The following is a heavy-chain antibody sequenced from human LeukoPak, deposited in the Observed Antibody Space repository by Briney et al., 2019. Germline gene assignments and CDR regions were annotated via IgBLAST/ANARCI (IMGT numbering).Heavy chain of an antibody. J-gene: IGHJ4*02. CDR1: GYTFTSYG. D-gene: IGHD3-22*01. CDR3: ARIAKISSGYYYADY. CDR2: ISAYNGNT. V-gene: IGHV1-18*01. Sequence: ASVKVSCKASGYTFTSYGISWVRQAPGQGLEWMGWISAYNGNTNYAQKLQGRVTMTTDTSTSTAYMELRSLRSDDTAVYYCARIAKISSGYYYADYWGQGTLVTVSS.